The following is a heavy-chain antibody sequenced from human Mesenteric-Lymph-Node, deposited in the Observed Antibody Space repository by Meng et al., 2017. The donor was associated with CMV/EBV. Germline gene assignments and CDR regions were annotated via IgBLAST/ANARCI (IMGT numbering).Heavy chain of an antibody. CDR1: GGSISSYY. Sequence: SQTLSLTCTVSGGSISSYYWSWIRQPPGKGLEWIGEINHSGTTNYNPSLKSRVTISVDTSKNQFSLNLSSVTAADTAVYYCARGLGYRYCSSTSCYRRDWFDPWGQGTLVTVSS. CDR2: INHSGTT. V-gene: IGHV4-34*01. D-gene: IGHD2-2*01. CDR3: ARGLGYRYCSSTSCYRRDWFDP. J-gene: IGHJ5*02.